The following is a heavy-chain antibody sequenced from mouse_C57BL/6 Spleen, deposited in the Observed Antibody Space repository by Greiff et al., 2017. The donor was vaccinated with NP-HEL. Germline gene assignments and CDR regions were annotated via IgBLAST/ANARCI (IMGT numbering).Heavy chain of an antibody. CDR3: ARGATGYDYFDY. CDR2: IDPSDSET. V-gene: IGHV1-52*01. CDR1: GYTFTSYW. J-gene: IGHJ2*01. D-gene: IGHD2-2*01. Sequence: VQLQQPGAELVRPGSSVKLSCKASGYTFTSYWMHWVKQRPIQGLEWIGNIDPSDSETHYNQKFKDKATLTVDKSSSTAYMQLSSLTSEDSAVYYCARGATGYDYFDYWGQGTTLTVSS.